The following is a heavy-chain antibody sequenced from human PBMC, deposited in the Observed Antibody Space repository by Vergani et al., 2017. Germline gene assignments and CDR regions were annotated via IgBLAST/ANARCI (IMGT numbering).Heavy chain of an antibody. Sequence: QVQLVESGGGVVQPGRSLRLSCAASGFTFSSYAMHWVRQAPGKGLEWVAVISYDGSNKYYADSVKGRFTISRDNSKNTLYLQMNSLGAEDTAVYYCARDARELWLVERADAFDIWSQGTMVTVSS. J-gene: IGHJ3*02. D-gene: IGHD3-22*01. CDR1: GFTFSSYA. CDR2: ISYDGSNK. CDR3: ARDARELWLVERADAFDI. V-gene: IGHV3-30-3*01.